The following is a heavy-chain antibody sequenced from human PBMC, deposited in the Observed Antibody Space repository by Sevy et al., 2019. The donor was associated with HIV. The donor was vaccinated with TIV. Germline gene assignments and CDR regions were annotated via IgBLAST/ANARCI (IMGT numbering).Heavy chain of an antibody. J-gene: IGHJ4*02. D-gene: IGHD7-27*01. Sequence: SDTLSLTCTVSGGSISSYYWSWIRQPPGKGLEWIGYIYYSGSTNYNPSLKSRVTISVDTSKNQFSLKLSSVTAADTAVYYCARVTTGEADYWGQGTLVTVSS. CDR3: ARVTTGEADY. V-gene: IGHV4-59*01. CDR1: GGSISSYY. CDR2: IYYSGST.